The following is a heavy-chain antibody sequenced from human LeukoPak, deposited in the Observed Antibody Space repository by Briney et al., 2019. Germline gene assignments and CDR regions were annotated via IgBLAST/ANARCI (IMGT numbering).Heavy chain of an antibody. Sequence: ASVKVSCKASGGTFSSYAISWVRQAPGQGLEWMGWINTNTGNPTYAQGFTGRFVFSLDTSVSTAYLQISSLKAEDTAVYYCATQRGYSGYDSPYYFDYWGQGTLVTVSS. J-gene: IGHJ4*02. V-gene: IGHV7-4-1*02. CDR3: ATQRGYSGYDSPYYFDY. CDR2: INTNTGNP. D-gene: IGHD5-12*01. CDR1: GGTFSSYA.